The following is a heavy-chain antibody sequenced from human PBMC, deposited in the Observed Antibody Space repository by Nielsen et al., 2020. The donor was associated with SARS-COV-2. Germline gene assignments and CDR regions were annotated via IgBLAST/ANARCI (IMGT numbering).Heavy chain of an antibody. CDR2: IYHRGST. Sequence: SETLSLTCAVSGGSISSNNWWSWVRQPPGKGLEWIGEIYHRGSTNYSPSLKTRVTISVDKSKNQFSLELRSVTAADTAVYYCARFSGAGVDYWGQGTLVTVSS. CDR1: GGSISSNNW. V-gene: IGHV4-4*02. D-gene: IGHD7-27*01. J-gene: IGHJ4*02. CDR3: ARFSGAGVDY.